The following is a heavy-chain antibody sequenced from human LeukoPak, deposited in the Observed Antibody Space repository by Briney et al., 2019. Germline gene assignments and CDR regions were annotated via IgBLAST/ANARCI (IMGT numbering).Heavy chain of an antibody. CDR1: GYTFTSYY. CDR3: ATGPVPAAIDYYYYMDV. Sequence: ASVKVSCKASGYTFTSYYMHWVRQAPGQGLEWMGIINPSGGSTSYAQKFQGRVTMTRDMSTSTAYMELRSLRSDDTAVYYCATGPVPAAIDYYYYMDVWGKGTTVTISS. V-gene: IGHV1-46*01. D-gene: IGHD2-2*01. CDR2: INPSGGST. J-gene: IGHJ6*03.